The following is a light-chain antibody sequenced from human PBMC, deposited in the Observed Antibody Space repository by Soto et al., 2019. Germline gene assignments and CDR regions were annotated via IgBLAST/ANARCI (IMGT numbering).Light chain of an antibody. Sequence: EIVMTQSPATLSLSPGERATLSCRASQGVSSNLAWYRQKPGQAPTLLIYRTSIRATGIPARFSGSGSGTEFTLTISSLQSEDFAFYYCQQYNNWPYTFGQGTKLEIK. CDR2: RTS. V-gene: IGKV3-15*01. J-gene: IGKJ2*01. CDR3: QQYNNWPYT. CDR1: QGVSSN.